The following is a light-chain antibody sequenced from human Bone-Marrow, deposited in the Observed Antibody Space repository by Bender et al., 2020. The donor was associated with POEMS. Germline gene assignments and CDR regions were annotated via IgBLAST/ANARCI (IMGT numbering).Light chain of an antibody. J-gene: IGLJ3*02. CDR1: SGDIGGYSH. CDR3: SSYTTSSTWV. CDR2: DVT. Sequence: QSALTQPASVSGSPGQSITISCTGTSGDIGGYSHVSWYQQHPGQAPKLMIYDVTIRPSGISHRFSGSQSGNTASLTISGLQADDEADYYCSSYTTSSTWVFGGGTKLTVL. V-gene: IGLV2-14*03.